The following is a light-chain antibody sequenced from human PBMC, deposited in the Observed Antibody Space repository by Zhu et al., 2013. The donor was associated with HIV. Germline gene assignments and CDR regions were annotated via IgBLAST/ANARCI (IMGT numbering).Light chain of an antibody. V-gene: IGKV1-17*01. CDR1: QGIRNA. Sequence: DIQMTQSPSSLSASVGDRVTITCRASQGIRNALVWYQQKPGRAPKRLIYLASTLQSGVPSRFSGSGSGTDFTLTISSLQPEDFATYYCLQSNSYPRTFGQGTRLEIK. J-gene: IGKJ2*02. CDR2: LAS. CDR3: LQSNSYPRT.